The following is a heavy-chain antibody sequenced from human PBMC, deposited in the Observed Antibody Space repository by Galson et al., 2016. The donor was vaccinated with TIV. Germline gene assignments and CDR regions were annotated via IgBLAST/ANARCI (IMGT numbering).Heavy chain of an antibody. CDR2: IYPGDSDT. CDR3: ARHGYDFWNGQGYFFYGMDV. J-gene: IGHJ6*02. V-gene: IGHV5-51*01. CDR1: GSKFSTYW. Sequence: QSGAEVTKPGESLKIACKTSGSKFSTYWMSWVRQMPGKGPEWVGHIYPGDSDTRYSPSFQGPVTISADKSSDTAYLQWGSLKASDSAIHCCARHGYDFWNGQGYFFYGMDVWGQGTTVIVSS. D-gene: IGHD3-3*01.